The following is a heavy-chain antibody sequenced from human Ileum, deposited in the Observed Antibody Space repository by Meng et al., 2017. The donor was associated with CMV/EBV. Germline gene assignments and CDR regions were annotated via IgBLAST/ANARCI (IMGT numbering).Heavy chain of an antibody. D-gene: IGHD1-26*01. J-gene: IGHJ5*02. V-gene: IGHV3-73*01. CDR2: IRNKANSYAT. CDR1: GFTFSGSA. Sequence: ASSGFTFSGSAMRWVRQASGKGLEWVGRIRNKANSYATAYAASVKGRFTISRDDTKNTAYLQMNSLETEDTAVYYCTRRVGATTFDPWGQGTLVTVSS. CDR3: TRRVGATTFDP.